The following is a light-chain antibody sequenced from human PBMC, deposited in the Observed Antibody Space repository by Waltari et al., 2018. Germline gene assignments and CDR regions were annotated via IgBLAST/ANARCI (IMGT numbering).Light chain of an antibody. J-gene: IGLJ2*01. CDR2: EVF. Sequence: ALTQPPSASGSLGHSVTISCTGSSSDVGRYKFVSWYQQYPGKAPKLIFYEVFKRPPGVPDRFSGSKSGNTASLTVSGLQPEDEADYYCSSYAGGNTLVFGGGTRLTVL. CDR1: SSDVGRYKF. V-gene: IGLV2-8*01. CDR3: SSYAGGNTLV.